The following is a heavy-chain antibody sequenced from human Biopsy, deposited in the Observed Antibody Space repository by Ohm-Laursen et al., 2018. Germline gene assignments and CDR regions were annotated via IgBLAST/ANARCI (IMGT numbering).Heavy chain of an antibody. CDR1: GYSVTNDYY. J-gene: IGHJ6*02. D-gene: IGHD1-1*01. CDR3: ARVAGGYAYYYGMDV. Sequence: SDTLSLTCAVSGYSVTNDYYWGWIRQPPGKGLEWIGNIYNDGITYYNPSLKSRVAMSVDTSKNQFSLRLTFVTAADTAVYYCARVAGGYAYYYGMDVWGQGTTVIVSS. V-gene: IGHV4-38-2*01. CDR2: IYNDGIT.